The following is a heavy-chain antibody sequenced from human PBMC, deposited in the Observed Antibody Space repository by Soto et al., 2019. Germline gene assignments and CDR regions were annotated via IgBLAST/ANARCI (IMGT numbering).Heavy chain of an antibody. CDR3: ARDGGGFGELLLNSYDAFDL. Sequence: QVQLVESGGGVVQPGRSLRLSCVASGFMFRNYGMHWIRQAPGKGLEWLAVISYDGSNAQYADSVKGRFTVARDNSKNTLYLQMHRLTAENTAVYYCARDGGGFGELLLNSYDAFDLWGQGKLVTVSS. J-gene: IGHJ3*01. V-gene: IGHV3-30*03. CDR2: ISYDGSNA. D-gene: IGHD3-10*01. CDR1: GFMFRNYG.